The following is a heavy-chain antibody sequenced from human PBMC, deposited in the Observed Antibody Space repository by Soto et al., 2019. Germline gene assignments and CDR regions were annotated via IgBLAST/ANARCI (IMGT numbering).Heavy chain of an antibody. Sequence: PSETLSLTCAVYGGSFSGYYWSWIRQPPGKGLEWIGEINHSGSTNYNPSLKSRVTISVDTSKNQFSLKLSSVTAADTAVYYCARGIAIDILRPRLFDPWGQGTLVTVSS. J-gene: IGHJ5*02. D-gene: IGHD2-15*01. CDR1: GGSFSGYY. CDR3: ARGIAIDILRPRLFDP. CDR2: INHSGST. V-gene: IGHV4-34*01.